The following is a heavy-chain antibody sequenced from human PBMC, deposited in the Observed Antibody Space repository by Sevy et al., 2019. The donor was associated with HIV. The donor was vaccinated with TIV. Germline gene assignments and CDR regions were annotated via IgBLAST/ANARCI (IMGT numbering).Heavy chain of an antibody. J-gene: IGHJ6*02. Sequence: HSETLSLTCSISGGTIVSSGHYWGWIRQTPGKGLEWIGSIYYNGHTFYTPSLKSRLTISIDTSKNQFSLTLSSVTVADTAVYFCAREAGGYDYDYGMDVWGQGTTVTVSS. CDR1: GGTIVSSGHY. CDR3: AREAGGYDYDYGMDV. V-gene: IGHV4-39*02. CDR2: IYYNGHT. D-gene: IGHD5-12*01.